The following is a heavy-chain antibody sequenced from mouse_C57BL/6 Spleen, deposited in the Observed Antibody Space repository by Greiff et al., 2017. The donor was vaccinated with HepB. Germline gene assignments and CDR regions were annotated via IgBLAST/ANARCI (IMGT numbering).Heavy chain of an antibody. CDR2: ISSGSSTI. CDR3: AKRYGSSPSYWYFDD. Sequence: EVQVVESGGGLVKPGGSLKLSCAASGFTFSDYGMHWVRQAPEKGLEWVAYISSGSSTIYYADTVKGRFTISRDNAKNNLFLQMTSLRSEDTAMYYCAKRYGSSPSYWYFDDWGTGTTVTVSS. J-gene: IGHJ1*03. V-gene: IGHV5-17*01. CDR1: GFTFSDYG. D-gene: IGHD1-1*01.